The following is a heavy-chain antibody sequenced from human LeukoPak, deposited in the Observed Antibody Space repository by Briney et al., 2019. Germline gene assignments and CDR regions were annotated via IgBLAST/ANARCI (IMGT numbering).Heavy chain of an antibody. D-gene: IGHD1-26*01. CDR2: SKNKAESYTT. Sequence: GGSLRLSCAVSGLAFSDHYMDWVRQPPGKGLEWVGRSKNKAESYTTEYAASVRGRFTISRDDSKNSLYLQMNSLRAEGTAVYYCAKTSGSYWNYFDYWGQGTLVTVSS. CDR3: AKTSGSYWNYFDY. J-gene: IGHJ4*02. V-gene: IGHV3-72*01. CDR1: GLAFSDHY.